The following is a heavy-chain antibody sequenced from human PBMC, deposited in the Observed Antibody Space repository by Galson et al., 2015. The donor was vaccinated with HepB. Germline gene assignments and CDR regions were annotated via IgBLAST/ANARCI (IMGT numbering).Heavy chain of an antibody. CDR1: GYTFNNYD. J-gene: IGHJ4*02. D-gene: IGHD3-22*01. V-gene: IGHV1-8*01. CDR3: AKLMGGVDGNGYDC. CDR2: MNPDNGNT. Sequence: SVKVSCKASGYTFNNYDIHWVRQATGQGLEWMGWMNPDNGNTASAQNFQGRVTLTRDTSISTAYMELRSLTSGDTATYFCAKLMGGVDGNGYDCWGQGTLVTVSS.